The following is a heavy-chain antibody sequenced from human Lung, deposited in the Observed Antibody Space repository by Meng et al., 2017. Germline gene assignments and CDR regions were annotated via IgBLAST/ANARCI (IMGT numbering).Heavy chain of an antibody. J-gene: IGHJ4*02. CDR1: GGSFSDYY. D-gene: IGHD4-11*01. CDR2: INHSGST. Sequence: RPGSADLFKHSENLSLSWVVSGGSFSDYYWSGIRQAPGKGLEWIGEINHSGSTNYNPSLESRATISVDTSQNNLSLKLSSVPAADSAVYYCARGQTTMAHDFDYWGQGTLVTVSS. CDR3: ARGQTTMAHDFDY. V-gene: IGHV4-34*01.